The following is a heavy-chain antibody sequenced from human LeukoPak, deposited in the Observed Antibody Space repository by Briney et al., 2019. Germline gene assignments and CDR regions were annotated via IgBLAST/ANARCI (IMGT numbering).Heavy chain of an antibody. V-gene: IGHV3-9*01. Sequence: PGGSLRLSCAASGFTFDDYAMHWVRQAPGKGLEWVSGISWNSGSIGYADSVKGRFTISRDNAKNSLYLQMNRLRAEDTALYYCAKEYVGALRYWGQGTLVTVSS. CDR2: ISWNSGSI. D-gene: IGHD1-26*01. J-gene: IGHJ4*02. CDR1: GFTFDDYA. CDR3: AKEYVGALRY.